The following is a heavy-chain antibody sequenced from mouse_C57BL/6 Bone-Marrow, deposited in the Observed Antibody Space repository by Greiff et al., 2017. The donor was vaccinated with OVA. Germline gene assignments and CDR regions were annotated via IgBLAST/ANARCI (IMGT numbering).Heavy chain of an antibody. J-gene: IGHJ4*01. D-gene: IGHD4-1*01. CDR3: ARTGTGTGAMDY. V-gene: IGHV1-19*01. CDR1: GYTFTDYY. Sequence: EVQLQQSGPVLVKPGASVKMSCKASGYTFTDYYMNWVKQSHGKSLEWIGVINPYNGGTSYNQKFKGKATLTVDKSTSTAYMELNSLTSEDSAVYDCARTGTGTGAMDYWGQGTSVTVSS. CDR2: INPYNGGT.